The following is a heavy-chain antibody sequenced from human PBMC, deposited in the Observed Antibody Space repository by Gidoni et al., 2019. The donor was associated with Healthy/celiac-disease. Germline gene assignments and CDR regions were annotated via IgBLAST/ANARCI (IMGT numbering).Heavy chain of an antibody. CDR2: ISYDGSNK. J-gene: IGHJ6*02. CDR3: AKGLELVRYYYYYGMDV. V-gene: IGHV3-30*18. Sequence: WVAVISYDGSNKYYADSVKGRFTISRDNSKNTLYLQMNSLRAEDTAVYYCAKGLELVRYYYYYGMDVWGQGTTVTVSS. D-gene: IGHD6-6*01.